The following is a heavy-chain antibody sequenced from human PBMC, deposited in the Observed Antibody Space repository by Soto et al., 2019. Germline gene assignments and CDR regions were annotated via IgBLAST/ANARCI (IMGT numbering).Heavy chain of an antibody. CDR2: IYYSGST. CDR1: GGSISSYY. J-gene: IGHJ6*02. CDR3: ARVLRYFDWLSNTYYYYGMDV. Sequence: QVQLQESGPGLVKPSETLSLTCTVSGGSISSYYWSWIRQPPGKGLEWIGYIYYSGSTNYNPSLKXXVTISVDTSKXXFXLXXSSVTAADTAVYYCARVLRYFDWLSNTYYYYGMDVWGQGTTVTVSS. D-gene: IGHD3-9*01. V-gene: IGHV4-59*01.